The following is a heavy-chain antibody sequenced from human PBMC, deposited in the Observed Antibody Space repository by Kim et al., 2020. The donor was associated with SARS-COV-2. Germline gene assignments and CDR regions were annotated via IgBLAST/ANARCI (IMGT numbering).Heavy chain of an antibody. Sequence: ASVKVSCKASGYTFTGYYMHWVRQAPGQGLEWMGRINPNSGGTNYAQKFQGRVTMTRDTSITTAYMELSRLRSDDTAVYYCARDGGSSAWLNWFDPWGQGTLAT. CDR3: ARDGGSSAWLNWFDP. D-gene: IGHD6-19*01. CDR1: GYTFTGYY. CDR2: INPNSGGT. V-gene: IGHV1-2*06. J-gene: IGHJ5*02.